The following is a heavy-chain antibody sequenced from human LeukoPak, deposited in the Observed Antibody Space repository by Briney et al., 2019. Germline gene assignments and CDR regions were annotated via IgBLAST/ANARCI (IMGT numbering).Heavy chain of an antibody. CDR1: GYTFTSYG. J-gene: IGHJ5*02. CDR2: ISGYNGNT. CDR3: ARDRHYYGSGSYSFDP. V-gene: IGHV1-18*01. D-gene: IGHD3-10*01. Sequence: ASVKVSCKASGYTFTSYGISWVRQAPGQGLEWMGWISGYNGNTNYAQKLQGRVTMTTDTSTSTAYMELRSLRSDDTAVYYCARDRHYYGSGSYSFDPWGQGTLVTVSS.